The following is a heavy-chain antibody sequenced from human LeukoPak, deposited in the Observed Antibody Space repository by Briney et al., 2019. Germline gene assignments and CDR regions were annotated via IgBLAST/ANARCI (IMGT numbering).Heavy chain of an antibody. D-gene: IGHD1-7*01. CDR2: INHSGST. J-gene: IGHJ6*03. CDR3: ARVRRNYPVHYYFMDV. CDR1: GGSFSGYY. Sequence: PSETLSLTCAVYGGSFSGYYWSWIRQPPGKGLEWIGEINHSGSTNYNPSLKSRVTISVDTSKNQFSLKLSSVTAADTAVYYCARVRRNYPVHYYFMDVWGKGTTVTVSS. V-gene: IGHV4-34*01.